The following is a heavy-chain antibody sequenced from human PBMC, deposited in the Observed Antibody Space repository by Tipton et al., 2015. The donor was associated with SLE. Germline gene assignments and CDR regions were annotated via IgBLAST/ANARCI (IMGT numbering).Heavy chain of an antibody. CDR1: GGSIRRNTYY. CDR2: MYYSGSI. V-gene: IGHV4-39*07. Sequence: TLSLTCTVSGGSIRRNTYYWDWIRQPPGKGLEWIGTMYYSGSIYYNPSLQSRAYMSLDTSKNQFSLELSSVTAADTAMYYCASGGYYVGAFDIWGQGKMVTVSS. CDR3: ASGGYYVGAFDI. D-gene: IGHD1-26*01. J-gene: IGHJ3*02.